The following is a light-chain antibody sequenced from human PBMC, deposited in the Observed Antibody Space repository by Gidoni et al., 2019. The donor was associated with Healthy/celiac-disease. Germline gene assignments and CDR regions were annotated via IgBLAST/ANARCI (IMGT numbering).Light chain of an antibody. Sequence: EIVLTQSPATLSLSPVERATLSCRASQSVSSYLAWYQQKPGQAPMLLIYDASNRATGIPARFSGSGSGTDFTLTISSLEPEDFAVYDCQQRSNWPLTFGGGTKVEIK. J-gene: IGKJ4*01. CDR2: DAS. CDR1: QSVSSY. V-gene: IGKV3-11*01. CDR3: QQRSNWPLT.